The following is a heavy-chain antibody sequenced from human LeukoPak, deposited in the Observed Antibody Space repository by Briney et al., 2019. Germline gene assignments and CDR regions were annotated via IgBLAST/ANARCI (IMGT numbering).Heavy chain of an antibody. V-gene: IGHV4-30-2*02. CDR2: IYHSEST. D-gene: IGHD5-12*01. J-gene: IGHJ6*03. Sequence: SETLSLTCAVSGGSISSGGYSWNWIRQPPGKGLEWIGYIYHSESTYFNPSLKSRVTISVDRSKNQFSLKLSSVTAADTAVYYCARSSSGYYRNYMDVWGKGTTVTVSS. CDR1: GGSISSGGYS. CDR3: ARSSSGYYRNYMDV.